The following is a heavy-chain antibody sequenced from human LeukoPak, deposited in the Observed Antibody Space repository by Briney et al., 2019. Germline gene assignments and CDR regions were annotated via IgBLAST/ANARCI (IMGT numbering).Heavy chain of an antibody. CDR2: IYYTGST. V-gene: IGHV4-59*01. J-gene: IGHJ4*02. Sequence: SETLSLTCTVSGGSISSYYWSWIRQSPGKGLEWIGFIYYTGSTNYNPSLKSRVSISVDTSKNQFPLNLSSVTAADTAVYYCATGETGNYFDYWGQGTLVTVSS. CDR3: ATGETGNYFDY. CDR1: GGSISSYY. D-gene: IGHD1-14*01.